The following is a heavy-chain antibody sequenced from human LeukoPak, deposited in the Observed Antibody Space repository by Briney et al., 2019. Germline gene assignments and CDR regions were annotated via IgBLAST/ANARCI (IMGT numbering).Heavy chain of an antibody. CDR1: GFTFSSYS. V-gene: IGHV3-21*01. J-gene: IGHJ3*02. Sequence: GGSLRLSCAASGFTFSSYSMNWVRQAPGKGLEWVSSISSSSSYIYYADSVKGRFTISRDNAKNSLYLQMNSLRAEDTAVYYCARGSLPDYYDSSGYWSDAFDIWGQGTMVTVSS. D-gene: IGHD3-22*01. CDR2: ISSSSSYI. CDR3: ARGSLPDYYDSSGYWSDAFDI.